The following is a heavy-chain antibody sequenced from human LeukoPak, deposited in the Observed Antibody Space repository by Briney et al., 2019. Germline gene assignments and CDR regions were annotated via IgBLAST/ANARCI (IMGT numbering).Heavy chain of an antibody. V-gene: IGHV3-20*04. J-gene: IGHJ6*03. CDR3: ARAYSSSWYSYYYYMDV. CDR1: GFTLDDYG. Sequence: GGSLRLSCATSGFTLDDYGMSWVRQAPGRGLEWVSGINWNGGSTGYGDSVKGRFTISRDNAKNTLYLQMNSLRAEDTAVYYCARAYSSSWYSYYYYMDVWGKGTTVTVSS. D-gene: IGHD6-13*01. CDR2: INWNGGST.